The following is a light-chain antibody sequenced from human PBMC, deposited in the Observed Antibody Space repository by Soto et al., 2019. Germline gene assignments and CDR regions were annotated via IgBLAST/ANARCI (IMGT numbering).Light chain of an antibody. J-gene: IGLJ2*01. CDR2: DVS. CDR1: SGDVGGYNY. Sequence: QSALTQPASVSVSPGQSITISCTGTSGDVGGYNYVSWYQQHPGKAPKIMIYDVSNRPSGVSNRFSGSKSGNTASLTISVLQAEDEADYYCSSYTSSITVVFGGGTKLTVL. V-gene: IGLV2-14*03. CDR3: SSYTSSITVV.